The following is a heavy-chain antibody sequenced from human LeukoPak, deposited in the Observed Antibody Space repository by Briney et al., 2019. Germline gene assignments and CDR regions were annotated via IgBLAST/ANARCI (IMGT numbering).Heavy chain of an antibody. CDR3: ARSPESGGNVFDI. Sequence: PGGSLRLSCAASGYTFSDHYIDWVRPAPGKGLEWVGRMRNKANSYTTENAASVKGRLTPSRDDSKRLVFLQLNSLKIEDTAVYYCARSPESGGNVFDIWGQGTMVTVSS. V-gene: IGHV3-72*01. J-gene: IGHJ3*02. CDR2: MRNKANSYTT. CDR1: GYTFSDHY. D-gene: IGHD1-14*01.